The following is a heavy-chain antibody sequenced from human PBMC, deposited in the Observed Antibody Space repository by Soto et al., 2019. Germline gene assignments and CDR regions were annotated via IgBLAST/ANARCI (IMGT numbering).Heavy chain of an antibody. CDR3: ARAPLYYKNSGLLDPYYGMDV. D-gene: IGHD3-22*01. V-gene: IGHV4-59*01. CDR2: IYSNGYS. J-gene: IGHJ6*02. Sequence: SETLSLTCTVSCGSTSSYYWNWIRQPPGKGLEWIAYIYSNGYSTYNPSLKSRVTISMDTSKNQFSLKLTSVTAADTAVYYCARAPLYYKNSGLLDPYYGMDVWGQGTTVTVSS. CDR1: CGSTSSYY.